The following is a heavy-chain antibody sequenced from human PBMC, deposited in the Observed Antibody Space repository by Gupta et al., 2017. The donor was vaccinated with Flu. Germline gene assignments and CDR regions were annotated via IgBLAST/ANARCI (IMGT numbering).Heavy chain of an antibody. CDR2: IRSKAYGGTT. J-gene: IGHJ4*02. Sequence: YAMSWFRQAPGKGLEWVGLIRSKAYGGTTEYAASVKGRFTISRDDSKSITYLQMSSLTSEDTAVYDCSKYVLGDTHSSFDYWGQGTLVTISS. D-gene: IGHD1-26*01. CDR3: SKYVLGDTHSSFDY. V-gene: IGHV3-49*03. CDR1: YA.